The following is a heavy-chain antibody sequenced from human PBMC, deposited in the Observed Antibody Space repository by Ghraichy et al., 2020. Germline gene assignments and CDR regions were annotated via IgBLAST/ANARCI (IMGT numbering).Heavy chain of an antibody. Sequence: ASVKVSCKASGHTFSGYYIHWVRQAPGQGFEWMGWINPDSRGTNYAEKFEDRVTVTWDTSSKTAYMEVTGLRFDDTAVYYCARDVGGYEALDYWGQGTLITVSS. D-gene: IGHD5-12*01. J-gene: IGHJ4*02. CDR1: GHTFSGYY. CDR2: INPDSRGT. V-gene: IGHV1-2*02. CDR3: ARDVGGYEALDY.